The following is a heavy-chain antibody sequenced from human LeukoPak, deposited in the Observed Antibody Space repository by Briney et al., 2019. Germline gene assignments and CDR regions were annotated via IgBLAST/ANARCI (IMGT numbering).Heavy chain of an antibody. V-gene: IGHV3-23*01. D-gene: IGHD6-19*01. CDR2: ISGSGGAT. J-gene: IGHJ4*02. CDR1: GFTFSCYA. CDR3: AKSLYRSGWFFN. Sequence: GGSLRLSCAASGFTFSCYAMRWVRQAPGKWLEWVSDISGSGGATNYADSVKGRFTISRDNSKNTLYLEMNSLRDEDTAVYYCAKSLYRSGWFFNLGQGTLVTVSS.